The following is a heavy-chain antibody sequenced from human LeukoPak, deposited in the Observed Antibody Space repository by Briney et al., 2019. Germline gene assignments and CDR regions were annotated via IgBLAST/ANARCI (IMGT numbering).Heavy chain of an antibody. CDR1: GYTFTSYD. Sequence: GASVKVSCKASGYTFTSYDINWVRQATGQGLEWMGWMNPNSGNTGYAQKFRGRATMTRTTSISTAYMELSSLRSAATAVYYCARVAYCGGDCYSLFGHYYYYYYMDVWGKGTTVTVSS. CDR2: MNPNSGNT. V-gene: IGHV1-8*01. D-gene: IGHD2-21*02. J-gene: IGHJ6*03. CDR3: ARVAYCGGDCYSLFGHYYYYYYMDV.